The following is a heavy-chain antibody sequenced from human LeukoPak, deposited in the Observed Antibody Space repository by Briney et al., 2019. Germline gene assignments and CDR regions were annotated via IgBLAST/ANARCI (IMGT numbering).Heavy chain of an antibody. CDR2: IYYSGRT. CDR1: GGSISSYY. Sequence: SETLSLTCTVSGGSISSYYWSWIRQPPGKGLEWIGYIYYSGRTNYNPSLKSRVTISVESSRNQFSLKLSSVTAADTAVYYCARHGLVFALDYWGQGTLVTVSS. J-gene: IGHJ4*02. V-gene: IGHV4-59*08. CDR3: ARHGLVFALDY. D-gene: IGHD3-3*01.